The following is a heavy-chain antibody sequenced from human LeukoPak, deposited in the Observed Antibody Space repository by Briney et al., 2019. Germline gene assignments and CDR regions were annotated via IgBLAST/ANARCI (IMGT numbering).Heavy chain of an antibody. Sequence: GGSLRLSCAASGFTFSSYGMHWVRQAPGKGLEWVAVISYDGSNKYYAVSVKGRFTISRDNSKNTLYLQMNSLRAEDTAVYYCVYSSGWYYFDYWGQGTLVTVSS. CDR2: ISYDGSNK. D-gene: IGHD6-19*01. J-gene: IGHJ4*02. V-gene: IGHV3-30*03. CDR1: GFTFSSYG. CDR3: VYSSGWYYFDY.